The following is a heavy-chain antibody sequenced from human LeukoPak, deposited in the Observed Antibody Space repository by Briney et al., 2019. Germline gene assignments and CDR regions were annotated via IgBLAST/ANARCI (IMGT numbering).Heavy chain of an antibody. CDR2: IHYTGTT. V-gene: IGHV4-59*01. Sequence: SETLSLTCTVSNGPMNSYYWTWIRQPPGKGLEWIGYIHYTGTTNQNPSLKSRVTISLDTSKNQVSLKLISVTAADTAVHYCATGLKDDFWSGYFRFDSWGQGVLVSVSS. D-gene: IGHD3-3*01. CDR3: ATGLKDDFWSGYFRFDS. J-gene: IGHJ4*02. CDR1: NGPMNSYY.